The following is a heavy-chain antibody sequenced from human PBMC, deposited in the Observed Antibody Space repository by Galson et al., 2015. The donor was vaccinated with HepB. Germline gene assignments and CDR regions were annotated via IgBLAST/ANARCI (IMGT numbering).Heavy chain of an antibody. D-gene: IGHD3-16*02. CDR1: GFTFRSYW. V-gene: IGHV3-74*01. CDR3: ATAGLYRFDY. Sequence: SLRLSCAASGFTFRSYWMHWVRQVPGKGLVWVSRINRDGSSTSYADSVKGRFTISRDNAKNTLYLQMNSLRAEDTGVYYCATAGLYRFDYWGQGTLGTVSS. CDR2: INRDGSST. J-gene: IGHJ4*02.